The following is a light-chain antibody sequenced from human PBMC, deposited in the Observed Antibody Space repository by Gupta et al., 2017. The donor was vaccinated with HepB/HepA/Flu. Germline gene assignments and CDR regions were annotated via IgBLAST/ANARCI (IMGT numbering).Light chain of an antibody. Sequence: EIVLTQSPATLSLSPGERATLSCRASQSVSSNLAWYQQKPGQAPRLLIYEASNRATGIPARFSGSGSGTDFTLTISSLEPEDFAVYYWQQRSIWPLTFGGGTKVEIK. CDR2: EAS. CDR3: QQRSIWPLT. J-gene: IGKJ4*01. V-gene: IGKV3-11*01. CDR1: QSVSSN.